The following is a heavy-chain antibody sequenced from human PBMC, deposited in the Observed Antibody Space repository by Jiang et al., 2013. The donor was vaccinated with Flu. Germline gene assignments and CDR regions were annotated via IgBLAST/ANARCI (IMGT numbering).Heavy chain of an antibody. CDR3: TRGGENFFDY. CDR2: IWYDGSKK. Sequence: GVVQPGMSLRLSCVASGFTFSSFGMHWVRQAPGKGLEWVAVIWYDGSKKLYADSVKGRFTISRDNSKNTLYLEMNSLRAQDTAVYYCTRGGENFFDYWGQGNLVTVSS. J-gene: IGHJ4*02. CDR1: GFTFSSFG. V-gene: IGHV3-33*01. D-gene: IGHD3-10*01.